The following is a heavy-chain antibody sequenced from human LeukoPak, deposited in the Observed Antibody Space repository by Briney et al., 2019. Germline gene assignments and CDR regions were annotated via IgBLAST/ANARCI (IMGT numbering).Heavy chain of an antibody. CDR1: GASIRSGNW. Sequence: SETLSLTCAVSGASIRSGNWWSWVRQFPGKGLEWTGEAHHGGSTNYNPSLKSRLSISVDNSKNQFSLTLTSVTAADTAVYYCAREESPQDYYDSSGYYSWGQGTLVTVSS. CDR3: AREESPQDYYDSSGYYS. J-gene: IGHJ4*02. V-gene: IGHV4-4*02. CDR2: AHHGGST. D-gene: IGHD3-22*01.